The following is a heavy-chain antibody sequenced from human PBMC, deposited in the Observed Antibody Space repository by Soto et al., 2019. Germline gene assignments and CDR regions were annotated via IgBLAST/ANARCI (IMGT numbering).Heavy chain of an antibody. D-gene: IGHD3-22*01. CDR2: IYPGDSRT. CDR1: GNSFMNYW. Sequence: PGESLKISCETSGNSFMNYWIGWVRQKPGKGLDWMGIIYPGDSRTIYSPSFQGHVSISVDKSISTAYLQWSSLEASDTAIYYCARQSRDYSYFEYWGQGTPVTVSS. J-gene: IGHJ4*02. V-gene: IGHV5-51*01. CDR3: ARQSRDYSYFEY.